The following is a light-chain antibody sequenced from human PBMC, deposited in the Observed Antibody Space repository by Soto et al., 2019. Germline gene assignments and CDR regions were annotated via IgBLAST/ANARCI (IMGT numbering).Light chain of an antibody. CDR1: SSDVGTYYF. CDR3: SSTAGNNNLV. Sequence: QSALTQPASVSGSLGQSITISCTGSSSDVGTYYFVSWYQQHPGKVPKLMIYEGTKRPSGVPDRFSGSKSANTASLTVSGLQAEDEAFYYCSSTAGNNNLVFGGGTKLTVL. V-gene: IGLV2-8*01. CDR2: EGT. J-gene: IGLJ3*02.